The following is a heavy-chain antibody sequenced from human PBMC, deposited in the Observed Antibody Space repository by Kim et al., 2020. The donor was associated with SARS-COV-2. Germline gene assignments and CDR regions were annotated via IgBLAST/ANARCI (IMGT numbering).Heavy chain of an antibody. D-gene: IGHD2-2*01. CDR3: SRDGGSGGDIVVVPAAYADY. Sequence: GGSLKLSCAASGFTFSSYGMHWVRQAPGKGLEWVAVISYDGSNKYYADSVKGRFTISRDNSKNTLYLQMNSLRAEHTAVYYCSRDGGSGGDIVVVPAAYADYWGQGTLVTVSS. J-gene: IGHJ4*01. CDR2: ISYDGSNK. V-gene: IGHV3-33*05. CDR1: GFTFSSYG.